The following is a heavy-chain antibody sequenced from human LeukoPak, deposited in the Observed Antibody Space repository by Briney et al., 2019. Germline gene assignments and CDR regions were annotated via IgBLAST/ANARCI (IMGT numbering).Heavy chain of an antibody. J-gene: IGHJ2*01. D-gene: IGHD3-10*01. CDR3: ARGRGTTMVRGVITHYFDL. CDR2: IDPNSGGT. CDR1: GYTFTAHY. Sequence: ASVKVSCKTSGYTFTAHYIHWVRQAPGQGLEWMGWIDPNSGGTNYAQKFLGSVTMTGDTSINTAFMEIRRLRSDDTAIYYCARGRGTTMVRGVITHYFDLWSRGSLVTVSS. V-gene: IGHV1-2*02.